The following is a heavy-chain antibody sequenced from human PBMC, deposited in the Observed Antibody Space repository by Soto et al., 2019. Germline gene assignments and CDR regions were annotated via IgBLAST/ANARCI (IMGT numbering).Heavy chain of an antibody. Sequence: QVQLVESGGGVVQPGTSLRLSCAASGFTFSTFAMHWVRQAPGKGLEWVAVISYDGSNTYYAGSVKGRFTISRDNSKNTLYLQMNSLRAEDTAVYYCARDIAVARDNWFDPWGQGTLVTVSS. CDR1: GFTFSTFA. CDR3: ARDIAVARDNWFDP. D-gene: IGHD6-19*01. V-gene: IGHV3-30-3*01. J-gene: IGHJ5*02. CDR2: ISYDGSNT.